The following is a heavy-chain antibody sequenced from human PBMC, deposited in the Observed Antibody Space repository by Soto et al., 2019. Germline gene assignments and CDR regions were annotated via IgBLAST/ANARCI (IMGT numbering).Heavy chain of an antibody. D-gene: IGHD2-15*01. CDR2: IYHSGST. V-gene: IGHV4-39*07. CDR3: ARGTYCSGGSCYLRINWFDP. J-gene: IGHJ5*02. CDR1: GGSGISSSWY. Sequence: PSETLSLTSTVSGGSGISSSWYWDWLRKSPGKGLEWIGDIYHSGSTNYNPSLKSRVTISVDTSKNQFSLKLSSVTAADTAVYYCARGTYCSGGSCYLRINWFDPWGQGTLVTVSS.